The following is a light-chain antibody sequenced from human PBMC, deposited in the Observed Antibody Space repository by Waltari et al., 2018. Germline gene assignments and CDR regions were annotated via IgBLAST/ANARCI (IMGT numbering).Light chain of an antibody. CDR2: KAS. CDR3: QQYNTFPWT. V-gene: IGKV1-5*03. Sequence: DIQMTQAPSTLSASVGDRVTITCRASQSISMWLAWYQQKPGKAPNLLIYKASSLDSGVPSRFGGSGSETEFTLTISSLQPEDFATYYCQQYNTFPWTFGQGTKVEIK. CDR1: QSISMW. J-gene: IGKJ1*01.